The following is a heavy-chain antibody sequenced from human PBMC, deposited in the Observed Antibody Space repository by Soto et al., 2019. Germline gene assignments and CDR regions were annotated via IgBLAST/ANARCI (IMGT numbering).Heavy chain of an antibody. CDR1: GFTFSSYW. CDR3: ARPILGYSSGWYGNWFDP. CDR2: INSDGSST. D-gene: IGHD6-19*01. J-gene: IGHJ5*02. Sequence: GGSLRLSCAASGFTFSSYWMHWVRQAPGKGLVWVSRINSDGSSTSYADSVKGRFTISRDNAKNTLYLQMNSLRAEDTAVYYCARPILGYSSGWYGNWFDPWGQGTLVTVSS. V-gene: IGHV3-74*01.